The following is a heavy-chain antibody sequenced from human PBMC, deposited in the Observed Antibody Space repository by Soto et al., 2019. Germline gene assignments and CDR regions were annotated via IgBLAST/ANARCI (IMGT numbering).Heavy chain of an antibody. D-gene: IGHD4-4*01. J-gene: IGHJ4*02. CDR2: IYWNDEK. V-gene: IGHV2-5*01. Sequence: QITLKESGPTLVKPTQTLTLTCTFSGFSLTTAGVGVDWIRQPPGKALEWLGLIYWNDEKRYRPSLQSRLTITKDTSRNKVVLTMTNMDPVDTATHYCAHRTTVTSGINWGQGTLVTVSS. CDR1: GFSLTTAGVG. CDR3: AHRTTVTSGIN.